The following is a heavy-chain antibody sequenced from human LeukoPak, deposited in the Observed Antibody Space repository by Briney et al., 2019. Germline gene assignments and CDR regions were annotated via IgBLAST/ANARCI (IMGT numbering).Heavy chain of an antibody. CDR1: GGTFSSYA. V-gene: IGHV1-69*05. Sequence: SVKVSCKASGGTFSSYAISWVRQAPGQGLEWMGGIIPIFGTANYAQKFQGRVTITTDESTSTAYMELSSLRSEDTAVYYCARAIDFWSGRISPVYYYYYMDVWGKGTAATVSS. D-gene: IGHD3-3*01. J-gene: IGHJ6*03. CDR2: IIPIFGTA. CDR3: ARAIDFWSGRISPVYYYYYMDV.